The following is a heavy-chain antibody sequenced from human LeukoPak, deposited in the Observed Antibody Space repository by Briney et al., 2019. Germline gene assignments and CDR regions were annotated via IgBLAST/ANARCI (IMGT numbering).Heavy chain of an antibody. CDR1: GFTFSSYG. CDR3: ARQQLEPHYYYYMDV. Sequence: GGSLRLSCAASGFTFSSYGMHWVRQAPGKGLEWVSSISSSSSYIYYADSVKGRFTISRDNAKNSLYLQMNSLRAEDTAVYYCARQQLEPHYYYYMDVWGKGTTVTVSS. V-gene: IGHV3-21*01. J-gene: IGHJ6*03. CDR2: ISSSSSYI. D-gene: IGHD6-13*01.